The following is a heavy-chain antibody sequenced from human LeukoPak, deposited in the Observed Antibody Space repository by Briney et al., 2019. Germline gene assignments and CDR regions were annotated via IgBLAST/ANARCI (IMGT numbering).Heavy chain of an antibody. CDR3: ARERIRSVPAATHNWFDP. Sequence: GASVKVSCKASGYTFTGYYMHWVRQAPGQGLEWMGWINPNSGGTNYAQKFQGRVTMTRDTSISTAYMELSRLRSDDTAVYYCARERIRSVPAATHNWFDPWGQGTLVTVSS. CDR2: INPNSGGT. V-gene: IGHV1-2*02. CDR1: GYTFTGYY. D-gene: IGHD2-2*01. J-gene: IGHJ5*02.